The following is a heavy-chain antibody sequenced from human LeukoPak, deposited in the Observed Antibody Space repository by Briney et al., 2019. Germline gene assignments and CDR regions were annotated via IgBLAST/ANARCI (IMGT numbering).Heavy chain of an antibody. D-gene: IGHD3-9*01. V-gene: IGHV3-23*01. CDR3: AKGDPPTYYDILTGQDY. CDR2: ISAGGGST. Sequence: GGSLRLSCAASGFTFSSYAMSWVRQAPGKGLEWVAGISAGGGSTYYADSVKGRFAISRDNSKNMLYLQLNSLRAEDTAVYYCAKGDPPTYYDILTGQDYWGQGTLVTVSS. J-gene: IGHJ4*02. CDR1: GFTFSSYA.